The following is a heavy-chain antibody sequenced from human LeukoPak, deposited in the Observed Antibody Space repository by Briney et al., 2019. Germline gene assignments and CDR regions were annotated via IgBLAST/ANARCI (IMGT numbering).Heavy chain of an antibody. CDR2: ISAYNGNT. J-gene: IGHJ4*02. D-gene: IGHD6-13*01. CDR3: ARDRGRQQLVREFDY. CDR1: GYTFTSYG. V-gene: IGHV1-18*01. Sequence: ASVKVSCKASGYTFTSYGISWVRQTPGQGLEWMGWISAYNGNTNYAQKLQGRVTMTTDTSTSTAYRELRSLRSDDTAVYYCARDRGRQQLVREFDYWGQGTLVTVSS.